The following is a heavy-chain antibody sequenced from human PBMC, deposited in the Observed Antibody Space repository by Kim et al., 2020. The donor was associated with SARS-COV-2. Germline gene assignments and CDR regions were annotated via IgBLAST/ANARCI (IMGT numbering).Heavy chain of an antibody. D-gene: IGHD2-21*01. V-gene: IGHV4-34*01. CDR1: GGSISGYY. Sequence: SETLSLTCAVYGGSISGYYWGWIRQRPRTGMGRIGATSTSGNSYYNPSLMSRFTLSVYWSKTQVSLKMDFVTAADTAIYSCERGAYSRGCRTEFDYWGQG. CDR3: ERGAYSRGCRTEFDY. CDR2: TSTSGNS. J-gene: IGHJ4*02.